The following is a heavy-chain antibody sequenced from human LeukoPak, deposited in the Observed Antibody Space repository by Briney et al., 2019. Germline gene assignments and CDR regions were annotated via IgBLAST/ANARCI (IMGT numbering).Heavy chain of an antibody. CDR2: ICYSGST. CDR3: ARVGLDYGVYAYYFDY. D-gene: IGHD4-17*01. J-gene: IGHJ4*02. Sequence: SETLSLTCTVSGGSISRGGYYWSWIRQHPGKGVEWIGYICYSGSTYYNPSLKSRVTISVDTSKNQFSLKLSSVPAADTAVYYCARVGLDYGVYAYYFDYWGQGTLVTVSS. V-gene: IGHV4-31*03. CDR1: GGSISRGGYY.